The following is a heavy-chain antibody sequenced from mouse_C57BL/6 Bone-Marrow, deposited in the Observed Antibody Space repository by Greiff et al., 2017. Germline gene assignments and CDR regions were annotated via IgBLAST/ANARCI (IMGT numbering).Heavy chain of an antibody. J-gene: IGHJ3*01. Sequence: QVQLQQSGAELVRPGASVTLSCKASGYTFTDYEMHWVKQTPVHGLEWIGAIDPETGGTAYNQKFKGKAILTADKSSSTAYMELRSLTSEDSAVYYCTREDYYGSSSCFAYWGQGTLVTVSA. CDR3: TREDYYGSSSCFAY. CDR2: IDPETGGT. D-gene: IGHD1-1*01. CDR1: GYTFTDYE. V-gene: IGHV1-15*01.